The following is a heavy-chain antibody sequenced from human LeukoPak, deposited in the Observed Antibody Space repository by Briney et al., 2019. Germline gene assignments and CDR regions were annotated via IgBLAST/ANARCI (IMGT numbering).Heavy chain of an antibody. CDR3: ARDLIWFGELLLDY. Sequence: PGGSLRLSCAASGFTFSSYAMHWVRQAPGKGLEWVAVISYDGSNKYYADSVKGRFTISRDNSKNTLYLQMNSLRAEDTAVYYCARDLIWFGELLLDYWGQGTLVTVSS. J-gene: IGHJ4*02. D-gene: IGHD3-10*01. CDR2: ISYDGSNK. CDR1: GFTFSSYA. V-gene: IGHV3-30*04.